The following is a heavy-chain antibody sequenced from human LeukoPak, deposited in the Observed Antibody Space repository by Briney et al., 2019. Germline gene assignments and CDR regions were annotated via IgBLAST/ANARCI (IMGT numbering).Heavy chain of an antibody. V-gene: IGHV1-45*02. Sequence: GASVKVSCKASGYTFTGYYMHWVRQAPGQGLEWMGWITPFNGNTNYAQKFQDRVTITRDRSMSTAYMELSSLRSEDTAMYYCARASEVYWYFDLWGRGTLVTVSS. J-gene: IGHJ2*01. CDR1: GYTFTGYY. CDR3: ARASEVYWYFDL. CDR2: ITPFNGNT.